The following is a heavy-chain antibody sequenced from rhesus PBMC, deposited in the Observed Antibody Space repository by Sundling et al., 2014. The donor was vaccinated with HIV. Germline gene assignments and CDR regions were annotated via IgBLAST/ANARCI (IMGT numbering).Heavy chain of an antibody. CDR1: GFTFDDYA. CDR2: ISWNSDII. CDR3: SRDGYNWNFDPISDY. J-gene: IGHJ4*01. D-gene: IGHD1-26*01. V-gene: IGHV3-134*01. Sequence: EVQLVESGGGLVQPGGSLRLSCAASGFTFDDYALSWVRQAPGKGLEWVSRISWNSDIIYYADSVKGRFTISRDNAKNSLFLQMDRLRAEDTAVYYCSRDGYNWNFDPISDYWGQGVLVTVSS.